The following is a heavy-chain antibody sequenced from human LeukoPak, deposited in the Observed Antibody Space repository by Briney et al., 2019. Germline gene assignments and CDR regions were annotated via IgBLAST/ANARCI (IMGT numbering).Heavy chain of an antibody. CDR3: AKERSTMVRGVISRCCDP. V-gene: IGHV3-30*18. Sequence: GSLRLSCAASGFTFSSYGMHWVRQAPGKGLEWVAVISYDGSNKYYADSVKGRFTISRDNSKNTLYLQMNSLRAEDTAVYYCAKERSTMVRGVISRCCDPWGQGTLVTVSS. CDR2: ISYDGSNK. D-gene: IGHD3-10*01. J-gene: IGHJ5*02. CDR1: GFTFSSYG.